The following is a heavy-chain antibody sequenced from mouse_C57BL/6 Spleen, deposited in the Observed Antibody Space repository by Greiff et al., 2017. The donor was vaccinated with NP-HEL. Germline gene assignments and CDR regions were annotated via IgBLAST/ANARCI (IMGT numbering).Heavy chain of an antibody. CDR2: IDPNSGGT. D-gene: IGHD1-1*01. CDR1: GYTFTSYW. Sequence: QVQLKQPGAELVKPGASVKLSCKASGYTFTSYWMHWVKQRPGRGLEWIGRIDPNSGGTKYNEKFKSKATLTVDKPSSTAYMQLSSLTSEDSAVYYCARRPYGSSYGFDYWGQGTTLTVSS. J-gene: IGHJ2*01. CDR3: ARRPYGSSYGFDY. V-gene: IGHV1-72*01.